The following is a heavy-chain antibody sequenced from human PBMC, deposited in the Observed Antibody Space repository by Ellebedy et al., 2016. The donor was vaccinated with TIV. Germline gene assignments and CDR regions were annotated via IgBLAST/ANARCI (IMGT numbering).Heavy chain of an antibody. J-gene: IGHJ4*02. D-gene: IGHD3-22*01. Sequence: AASVKVSCKASAGTFNNYAINWVRQPPGQGLEWMGGIIPIFVTPNYARKFLGRVTITAYESTRTAYMEMSGLRSEDTAVYYCARFSEGSSGPDYWGQGTLVTVSS. CDR3: ARFSEGSSGPDY. V-gene: IGHV1-69*13. CDR2: IIPIFVTP. CDR1: AGTFNNYA.